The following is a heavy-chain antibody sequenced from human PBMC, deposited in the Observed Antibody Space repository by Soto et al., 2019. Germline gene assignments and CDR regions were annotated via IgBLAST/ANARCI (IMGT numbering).Heavy chain of an antibody. CDR1: GYTFTSYA. V-gene: IGHV1-3*01. Sequence: ASVKVSCKASGYTFTSYAMHWVRQAPGRRLEWMGWINAGNGNTKYSQKFQGRVTITRDTSASTAYMELSSLRSEDTAVYYCARWGGAYYYDSSGYYGGPFNYWGQGTLVTVSS. D-gene: IGHD3-22*01. CDR3: ARWGGAYYYDSSGYYGGPFNY. J-gene: IGHJ4*02. CDR2: INAGNGNT.